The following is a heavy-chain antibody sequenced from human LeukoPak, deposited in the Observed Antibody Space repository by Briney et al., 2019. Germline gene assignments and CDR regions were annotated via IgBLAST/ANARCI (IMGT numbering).Heavy chain of an antibody. D-gene: IGHD4-17*01. CDR2: INGDGSIT. Sequence: GGSLRPSCTASGFTFSRHWMYWVRQAPGKGLVWVSRINGDGSITTYADPVKGRFTNSTDNANNTLYWGMNSLRAQDTTVYYCGRRYVDYGTSDYWGQGTLVTVSS. CDR1: GFTFSRHW. J-gene: IGHJ4*02. V-gene: IGHV3-74*01. CDR3: GRRYVDYGTSDY.